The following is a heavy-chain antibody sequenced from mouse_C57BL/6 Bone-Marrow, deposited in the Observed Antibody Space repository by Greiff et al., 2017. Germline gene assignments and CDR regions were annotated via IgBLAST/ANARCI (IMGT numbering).Heavy chain of an antibody. CDR3: ARGYYGSLYFDY. Sequence: QVQLQQPGAELVKPGASVKLSCKASGYTFTSYWMLWVKQRPGQGLEWIGMIHPNSGSTNYNEKFKSKATLTVDKSSSTAYMQLSSLTSEDSAVYYCARGYYGSLYFDYWGQGTTLTVSS. CDR2: IHPNSGST. V-gene: IGHV1-64*01. J-gene: IGHJ2*01. D-gene: IGHD1-1*01. CDR1: GYTFTSYW.